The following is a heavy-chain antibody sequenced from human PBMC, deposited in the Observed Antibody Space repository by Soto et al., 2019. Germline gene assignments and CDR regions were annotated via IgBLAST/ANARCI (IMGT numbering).Heavy chain of an antibody. CDR2: IIPILGIA. CDR1: GGTFSSYT. V-gene: IGHV1-69*02. J-gene: IGHJ4*02. CDR3: ARVDMVATTRAYDY. D-gene: IGHD5-12*01. Sequence: QVQLVQSGAEVKKPGSSVKVSCTASGGTFSSYTISWVRQAPGQGLEWMGRIIPILGIANYAQKFQGRVTITADKSTSTAYMELSSLRSEDTAVYYCARVDMVATTRAYDYWGQGTLVTVSS.